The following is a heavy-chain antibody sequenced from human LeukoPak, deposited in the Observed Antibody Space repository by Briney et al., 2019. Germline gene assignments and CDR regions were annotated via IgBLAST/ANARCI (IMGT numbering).Heavy chain of an antibody. D-gene: IGHD4-17*01. CDR3: ARESATVTTRMFDY. CDR1: GGSVSSGDCY. CDR2: IYYSGST. V-gene: IGHV4-31*03. Sequence: SQTLSLTCTVSGGSVSSGDCYWSWIRQHPGKGLEWIGYIYYSGSTYYNPSLKSRVTISVDTSKNQFSLKLRSVTAADTAVYYCARESATVTTRMFDYWGQGTLVTVSS. J-gene: IGHJ4*02.